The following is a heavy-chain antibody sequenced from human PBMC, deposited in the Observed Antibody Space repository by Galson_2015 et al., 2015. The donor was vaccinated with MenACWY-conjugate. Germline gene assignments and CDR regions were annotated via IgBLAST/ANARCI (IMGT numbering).Heavy chain of an antibody. D-gene: IGHD2-15*01. CDR2: VYYGGKT. J-gene: IGHJ5*02. CDR3: ARGYCSGGSCNLFDP. Sequence: ETLSLTCTVSGASINNYYWTWIRQAPGQGLEWIGYVYYGGKTNYNPSLKSRLTMSLDTSKNQFSLELTSVTAADTAVYYCARGYCSGGSCNLFDPWGQGTLVTVSS. CDR1: GASINNYY. V-gene: IGHV4-59*01.